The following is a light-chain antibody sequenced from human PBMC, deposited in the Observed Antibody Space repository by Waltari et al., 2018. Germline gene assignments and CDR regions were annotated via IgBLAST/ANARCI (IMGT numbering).Light chain of an antibody. V-gene: IGLV2-14*01. CDR2: DVN. J-gene: IGLJ1*01. CDR3: SSYTSSSTLYV. Sequence: QSALTQPASVSGPPGQTMAISCTGTSSDIGSYNYVSWYQQHPGQAPKLLIYDVNQRPSGVSHRFSGSKSGNTASLTISGLRAEDEADFYCSSYTSSSTLYVFGSGTKVTVL. CDR1: SSDIGSYNY.